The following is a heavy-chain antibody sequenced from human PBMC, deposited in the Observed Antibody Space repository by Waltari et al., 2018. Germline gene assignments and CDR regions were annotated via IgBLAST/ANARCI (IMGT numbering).Heavy chain of an antibody. D-gene: IGHD1-26*01. Sequence: QVQLQESGPGLVKPSETLSLTCAVSGYSTSSGYYWGWIRQPPGKGLEWIGSIYHSGSAYYNPSLKSRVTIFIDTSKNQFSLKLSAVTAADTAVYYCAARGPYVGPEKYFDYWGQGTLVTVSS. CDR3: AARGPYVGPEKYFDY. CDR1: GYSTSSGYY. CDR2: IYHSGSA. J-gene: IGHJ4*02. V-gene: IGHV4-38-2*01.